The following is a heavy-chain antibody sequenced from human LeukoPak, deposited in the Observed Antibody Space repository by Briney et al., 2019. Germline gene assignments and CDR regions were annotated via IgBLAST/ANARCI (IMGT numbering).Heavy chain of an antibody. Sequence: GGSLRLSCAASGLTFSNYAMTWVRQAPGKGLEWVSCISDSGGKTYYADSVKGRFTISRDNSKNSLYLQMNSLRDEDTAVYYCARVRWASYYFEYWGQGTLVTVSS. CDR3: ARVRWASYYFEY. J-gene: IGHJ4*02. CDR2: ISDSGGKT. D-gene: IGHD4-23*01. CDR1: GLTFSNYA. V-gene: IGHV3-23*01.